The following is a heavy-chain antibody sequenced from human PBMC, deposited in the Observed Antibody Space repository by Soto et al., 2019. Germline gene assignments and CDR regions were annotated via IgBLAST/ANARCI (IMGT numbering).Heavy chain of an antibody. CDR3: ARGLATLPVFAFDI. D-gene: IGHD1-1*01. Sequence: QITLKGSGPTLVKPTQTLTLTCTLSGISLSTSGVGLGWIRQTPGKALEWLALVYWNDDKHYSRSLKSRLTIAKDTSKNQAILTMTNMDPVDTATYYCARGLATLPVFAFDIWGQGTVVTVSS. CDR2: VYWNDDK. CDR1: GISLSTSGVG. V-gene: IGHV2-5*01. J-gene: IGHJ3*02.